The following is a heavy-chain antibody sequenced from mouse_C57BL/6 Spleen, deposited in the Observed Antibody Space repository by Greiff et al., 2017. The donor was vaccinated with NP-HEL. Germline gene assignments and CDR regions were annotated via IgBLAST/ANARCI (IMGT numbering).Heavy chain of an antibody. J-gene: IGHJ2*01. V-gene: IGHV3-6*01. CDR1: GYSITSGYY. D-gene: IGHD2-4*01. Sequence: EVQLVESGPGLVKPSQSLSLTCSVTGYSITSGYYWNWIRQFPGNKLEWMGYISYDGSNNYNPSLKNRISITRDTSKNQFFLKLNSVTTEDTATYYCASMITTLYFDYWGQGTTLTVSS. CDR3: ASMITTLYFDY. CDR2: ISYDGSN.